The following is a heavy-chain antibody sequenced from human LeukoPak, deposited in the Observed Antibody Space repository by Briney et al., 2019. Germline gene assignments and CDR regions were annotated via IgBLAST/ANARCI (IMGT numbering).Heavy chain of an antibody. CDR3: ARDRTTVTTLDY. D-gene: IGHD4-11*01. CDR2: ISAYNGNT. Sequence: ASVKVSCKASGYTFTSYGISWVRQAPGQGLEWMGWISAYNGNTNYAQKLQGRVTMTTDTSTSTAYTELRSLRSEDTAVYYCARDRTTVTTLDYWGQGTLVTVSS. CDR1: GYTFTSYG. J-gene: IGHJ4*02. V-gene: IGHV1-18*01.